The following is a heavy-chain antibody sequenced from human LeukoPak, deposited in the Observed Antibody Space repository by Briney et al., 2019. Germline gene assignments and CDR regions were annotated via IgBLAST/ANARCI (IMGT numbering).Heavy chain of an antibody. CDR3: TREDNWYFDL. V-gene: IGHV3-11*05. Sequence: PGGSLRLSCTASGFTFSDYYMTWIRQAPGKGLEWLSYVSTDSAYTNYAGSVKGRFTISRDNAKSSLYLQLNSLTAVDTAVYYCTREDNWYFDLWGRGTLVTVSS. CDR1: GFTFSDYY. J-gene: IGHJ2*01. CDR2: VSTDSAYT.